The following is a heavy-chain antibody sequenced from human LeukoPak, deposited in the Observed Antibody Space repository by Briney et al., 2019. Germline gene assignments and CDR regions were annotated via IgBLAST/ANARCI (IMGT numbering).Heavy chain of an antibody. V-gene: IGHV3-23*01. CDR1: GFTFDNYG. CDR3: AKGGSGNFPGRGYFDY. Sequence: PGGSLRLSCVASGFTFDNYGMSWVRQAPGKGLQWVSYISVSGGSTYYTGSVKGRFTISRDNSKSTLYLQLDGLRAEDTAVYFCAKGGSGNFPGRGYFDYWGQGTLVTVSS. CDR2: ISVSGGST. J-gene: IGHJ4*02. D-gene: IGHD1-26*01.